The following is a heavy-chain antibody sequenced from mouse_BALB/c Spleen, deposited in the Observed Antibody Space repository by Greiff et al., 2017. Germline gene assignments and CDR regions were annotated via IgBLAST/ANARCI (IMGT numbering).Heavy chain of an antibody. CDR3: TRGTIGNYAMDY. CDR1: GYTFTSYW. CDR2: IYPSDSYT. D-gene: IGHD3-3*01. J-gene: IGHJ4*01. Sequence: VQLQQPGAELVRPGASVKLSCKASGYTFTSYWINWVKQRPGQGLEWIGNIYPSDSYTNYNQKFKDKATLTVDKSSSTAYMQLSSPTSEDSAVYYCTRGTIGNYAMDYWGQGTSVTVSS. V-gene: IGHV1-69*02.